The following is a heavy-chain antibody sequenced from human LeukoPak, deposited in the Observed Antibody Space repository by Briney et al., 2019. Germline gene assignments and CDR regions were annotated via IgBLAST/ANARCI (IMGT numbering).Heavy chain of an antibody. CDR1: GFTFKDYG. CDR2: ISWNGAGT. V-gene: IGHV3-9*01. D-gene: IGHD1-26*01. CDR3: AKHLIPTNTYIFYGLDV. J-gene: IGHJ6*02. Sequence: GGSLRLSCAATGFTFKDYGMPWVRHPPGKGLEWVSGISWNGAGTDYADSVKGRFTISRDNARNSLYLQLSSLRPEDTALYYCAKHLIPTNTYIFYGLDVWGQGTTVTVSS.